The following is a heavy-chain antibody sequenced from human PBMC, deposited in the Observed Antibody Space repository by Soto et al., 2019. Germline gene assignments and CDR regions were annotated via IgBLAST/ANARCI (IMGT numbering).Heavy chain of an antibody. CDR2: IIPILGIA. Sequence: QVQLVQSGAEVKKPGSSVKVSCKASGGTFSSYTISWVRQAPGQGLEWMGRIIPILGIANYAQKFQGRVTITADKSTSAADMELSSLRSEDTAVYYCARLLVLDYYYGMDVWCQGTTVTVSS. J-gene: IGHJ6*02. CDR1: GGTFSSYT. CDR3: ARLLVLDYYYGMDV. D-gene: IGHD6-13*01. V-gene: IGHV1-69*02.